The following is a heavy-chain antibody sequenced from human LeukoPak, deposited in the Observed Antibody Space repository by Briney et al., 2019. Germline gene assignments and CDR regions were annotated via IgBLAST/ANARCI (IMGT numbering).Heavy chain of an antibody. J-gene: IGHJ4*02. D-gene: IGHD3-10*01. Sequence: ASVKVSCKASGYTFTSYAMHWVRQAPGQRLEWMGWINAGNGNTKYSQKFQGRVTITRDTSASTAYMELSSLRSEDTAVYYCARTASNYYGSGSYGYWGQGTLVTVSS. CDR3: ARTASNYYGSGSYGY. V-gene: IGHV1-3*01. CDR1: GYTFTSYA. CDR2: INAGNGNT.